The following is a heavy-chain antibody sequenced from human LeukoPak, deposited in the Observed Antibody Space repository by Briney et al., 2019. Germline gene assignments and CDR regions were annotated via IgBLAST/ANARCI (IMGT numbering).Heavy chain of an antibody. CDR1: GGSISSSSYY. J-gene: IGHJ4*02. D-gene: IGHD4-17*01. CDR2: IYYSGST. Sequence: SETLSLTCTVSGGSISSSSYYWGWIRQPPGKGLEWIGSIYYSGSTYYNPSLKSRVTISVDTSKNQFSLKLSSVTAADTAVYCCASSSTVTTLTWWGQGTLVTVSS. CDR3: ASSSTVTTLTW. V-gene: IGHV4-39*07.